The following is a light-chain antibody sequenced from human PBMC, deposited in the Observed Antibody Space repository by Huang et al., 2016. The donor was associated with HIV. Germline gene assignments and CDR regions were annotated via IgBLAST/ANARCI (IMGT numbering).Light chain of an antibody. CDR1: QTISNN. CDR3: QQYSIWPYT. Sequence: EVMMTQSPATLSVSPGERANISCRSSQTISNNLAWFQQKPGPSPSPLIYGASARASGIPVRFSGSGSGTEFTLTISSAQSEDFTLYYCQQYSIWPYTVGQGTKLEIK. J-gene: IGKJ2*01. V-gene: IGKV3-15*01. CDR2: GAS.